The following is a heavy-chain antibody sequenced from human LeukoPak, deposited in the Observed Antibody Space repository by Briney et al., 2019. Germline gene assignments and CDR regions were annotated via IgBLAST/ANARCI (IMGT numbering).Heavy chain of an antibody. J-gene: IGHJ3*02. CDR2: INPNSGGT. V-gene: IGHV1-2*02. D-gene: IGHD5-12*01. CDR3: ARRGSGYDSPNDAFDI. Sequence: ASVKVSCKASGYTFTGYYMHWVRQAPGQGLEWMGWINPNSGGTNYAQKFQGRVTMTRDTSISTAYMELSRLRSDDTAVYYCARRGSGYDSPNDAFDIWGQGTMVTVSS. CDR1: GYTFTGYY.